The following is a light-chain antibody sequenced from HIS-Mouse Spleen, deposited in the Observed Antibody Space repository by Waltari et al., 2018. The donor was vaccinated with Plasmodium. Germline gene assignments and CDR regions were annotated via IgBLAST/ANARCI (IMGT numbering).Light chain of an antibody. CDR2: RNN. J-gene: IGLJ3*02. CDR3: AAWDDSLSGRV. CDR1: SSNIGSNY. Sequence: QSVLTQPPSASGTPGQRVTISCSGSSSNIGSNYVYWYQQLPGTAPKLLIYRNNQLPLGVPDRFSGAKSGTSASLAISGLRSEDEADYYCAAWDDSLSGRVFGGGTKLTVL. V-gene: IGLV1-47*01.